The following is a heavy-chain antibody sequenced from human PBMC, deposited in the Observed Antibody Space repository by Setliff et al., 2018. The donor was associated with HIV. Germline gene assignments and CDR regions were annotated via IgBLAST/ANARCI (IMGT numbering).Heavy chain of an antibody. Sequence: PGGSLRLSCAASGFTFSNAWMSWVRQAPGKGLEWVGRIKSKTDGGTTDYAAPVKGRFTISRDDSKNTLYLQMNSLKTEDTAVYYCTTRGPNCSSTSCQGAFDIWGQGTMVTVSS. D-gene: IGHD2-2*01. CDR2: IKSKTDGGTT. CDR1: GFTFSNAW. CDR3: TTRGPNCSSTSCQGAFDI. J-gene: IGHJ3*02. V-gene: IGHV3-15*01.